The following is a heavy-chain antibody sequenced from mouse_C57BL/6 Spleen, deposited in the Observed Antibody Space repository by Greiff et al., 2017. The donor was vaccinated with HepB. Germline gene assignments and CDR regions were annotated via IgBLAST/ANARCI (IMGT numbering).Heavy chain of an antibody. Sequence: VQLQQSGAELVKPGASVKLSCTASGFTIKGYYMHWVKQRTEQGLEWIGRIDPEDGDTKYAPKFQGKATITADTSSNTAYLQRSSLTSEDTAVYYCARDWEPGEGGYWGQGTTLTVSS. J-gene: IGHJ2*01. D-gene: IGHD4-1*01. CDR3: ARDWEPGEGGY. V-gene: IGHV14-2*01. CDR1: GFTIKGYY. CDR2: IDPEDGDT.